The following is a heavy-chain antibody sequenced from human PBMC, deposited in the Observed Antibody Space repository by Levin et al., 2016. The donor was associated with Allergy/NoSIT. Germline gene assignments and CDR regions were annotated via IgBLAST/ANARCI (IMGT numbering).Heavy chain of an antibody. J-gene: IGHJ5*02. D-gene: IGHD5-12*01. Sequence: GESLKISCAASGFTFSNYAMSWVRQAPGKGLEWVSAIVGSGGSTYYADSVKGRFTISRDNSKNTLYLQMNSLRAEDTAVYYCAKDSLGEWLRRGNWFDPWGQGTLVTVSS. CDR1: GFTFSNYA. CDR2: IVGSGGST. V-gene: IGHV3-23*01. CDR3: AKDSLGEWLRRGNWFDP.